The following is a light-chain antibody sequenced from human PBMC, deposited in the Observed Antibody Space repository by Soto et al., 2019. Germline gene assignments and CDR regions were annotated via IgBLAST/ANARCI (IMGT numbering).Light chain of an antibody. CDR1: QSVSNN. Sequence: EIVLTQSPATLSVSPGERATLSCRASQSVSNNLAWYQQKPGQAPSLLIYGASTRATGIPARFSGSGSRTEFTLTISRLQSEDFAVYYCQQYTNWPPWTFGQGTKVDIK. V-gene: IGKV3-15*01. J-gene: IGKJ1*01. CDR2: GAS. CDR3: QQYTNWPPWT.